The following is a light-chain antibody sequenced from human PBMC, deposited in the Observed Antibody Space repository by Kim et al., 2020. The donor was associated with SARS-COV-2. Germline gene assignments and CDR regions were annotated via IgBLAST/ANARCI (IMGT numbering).Light chain of an antibody. V-gene: IGLV1-44*01. J-gene: IGLJ3*02. CDR3: AAWDDNLGGRV. CDR1: SSNIEKNT. Sequence: ELTQPPSVSGTPGQRVVISCSGSSSNIEKNTVNWYQQLPGTAPKLLFYNNSERPSGVPDRFSASKSGTSATLAISGLQSEDEADYYCAAWDDNLGGRVFGGGTQLTVL. CDR2: NNS.